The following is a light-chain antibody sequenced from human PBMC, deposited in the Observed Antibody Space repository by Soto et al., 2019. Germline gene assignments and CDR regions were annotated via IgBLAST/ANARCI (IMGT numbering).Light chain of an antibody. CDR2: LNSDGSH. Sequence: QPVLTQSPSASASLGASVNLTCTITGGHSTYSIGWHQQQPQRGPRFLMRLNSDGSHSKGDGIPDRFSGSSSGAERFLTISSLQSEDEADYYCQTWGRGIVVFGGGTKLTVL. CDR1: GGHSTYS. V-gene: IGLV4-69*02. J-gene: IGLJ2*01. CDR3: QTWGRGIVV.